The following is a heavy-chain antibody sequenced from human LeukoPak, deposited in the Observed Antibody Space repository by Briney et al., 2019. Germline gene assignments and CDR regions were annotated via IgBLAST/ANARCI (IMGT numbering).Heavy chain of an antibody. V-gene: IGHV3-30*18. Sequence: PGGSLRLSCAASGFTFSSYGMHWVRQAPGKGLEWVAVISYDGSNKYYADSVKGRFTISRDNSKNTLYLQMNSLRAEDTAVYYCAKDHGTYWVEGYFDYWGQGTLVTVSS. CDR3: AKDHGTYWVEGYFDY. CDR1: GFTFSSYG. CDR2: ISYDGSNK. D-gene: IGHD1-26*01. J-gene: IGHJ4*02.